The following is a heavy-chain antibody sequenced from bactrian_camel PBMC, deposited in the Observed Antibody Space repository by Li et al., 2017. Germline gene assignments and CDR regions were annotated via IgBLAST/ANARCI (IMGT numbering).Heavy chain of an antibody. D-gene: IGHD2*01. CDR1: GFRFSTYG. CDR3: AAGRRWSGPAALSANLFSY. V-gene: IGHV3S26*01. Sequence: HVQLVESGGGSVQAGGSLRLSCAASGFRFSTYGMNWVRQAPGKGLEWVSTIHIDDTYTTYAESVKGRFTMSRDNAKNLVYLQMNSLKTEDTAMYYCAAGRRWSGPAALSANLFSYWGQGTQVTVS. CDR2: IHIDDTYT. J-gene: IGHJ4*01.